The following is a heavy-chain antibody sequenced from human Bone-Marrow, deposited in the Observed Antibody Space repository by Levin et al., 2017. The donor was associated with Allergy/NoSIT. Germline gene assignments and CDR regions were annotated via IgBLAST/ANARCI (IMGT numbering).Heavy chain of an antibody. CDR3: AREYYMDV. V-gene: IGHV4-38-2*02. J-gene: IGHJ6*03. CDR1: GYSISSDYY. Sequence: PSETLSLTCAVSGYSISSDYYWGWIRQPPGTGLEWIGNIHETGSTKYNPSLKSRVTISVDTSKNQFSLQLNSVTAADTAVYFCAREYYMDVWGKGTTVTVSS. CDR2: IHETGST.